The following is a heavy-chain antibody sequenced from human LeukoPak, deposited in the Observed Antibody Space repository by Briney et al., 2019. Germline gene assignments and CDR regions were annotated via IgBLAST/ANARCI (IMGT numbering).Heavy chain of an antibody. CDR2: IYTSGST. V-gene: IGHV4-61*02. CDR1: GGSISSGSYY. J-gene: IGHJ3*02. CDR3: ARDLRIAAAGDDAFDI. D-gene: IGHD6-13*01. Sequence: PSQTLSLTCTASGGSISSGSYYWSWIRQPAGKGLEWIGRIYTSGSTNYNPSLKSRVTISVDTSKNQFSLKLSSVTAADTAVYYCARDLRIAAAGDDAFDIWGQGTMVTVSS.